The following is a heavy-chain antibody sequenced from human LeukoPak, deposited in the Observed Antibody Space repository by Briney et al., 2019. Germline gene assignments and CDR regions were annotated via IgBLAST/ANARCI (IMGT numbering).Heavy chain of an antibody. CDR1: GGSISSSSYY. V-gene: IGHV4-39*07. Sequence: SETLSLTCTVSGGSISSSSYYWGWIRHPPGKGLVWIGSSYYSGSTYYNPSLKSRVTISVDTSKNQFSLKLSSVTAADTAVYYCARDFPNYYDILTGYYDLPYYMDVWGKGTTVTVSS. J-gene: IGHJ6*03. CDR3: ARDFPNYYDILTGYYDLPYYMDV. D-gene: IGHD3-9*01. CDR2: SYYSGST.